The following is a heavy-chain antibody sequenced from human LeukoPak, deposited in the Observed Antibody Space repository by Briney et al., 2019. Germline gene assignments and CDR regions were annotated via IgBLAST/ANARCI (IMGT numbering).Heavy chain of an antibody. CDR1: GFTFSSFS. D-gene: IGHD4-23*01. Sequence: GGSLRLSCVASGFTFSSFSMHWVRQAPGSGLEWVAVISHDGSRKSYADSVRGRFTISRDNSKNTLSLQMNTLRPEDTALFYCARDPNRLADYGGDYFDHWGQGTLVTVSS. CDR2: ISHDGSRK. J-gene: IGHJ4*02. CDR3: ARDPNRLADYGGDYFDH. V-gene: IGHV3-30*04.